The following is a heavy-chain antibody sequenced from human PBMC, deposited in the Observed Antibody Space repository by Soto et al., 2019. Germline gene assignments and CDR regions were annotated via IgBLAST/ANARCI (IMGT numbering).Heavy chain of an antibody. CDR2: IYHSGST. Sequence: KPSETLSLTCAVSGGSISSGGYPWSWIRQPPGKGLEWIGYIYHSGSTYYNPSLKSRVTISVDRSKNQFSLKLSSVTAADTAVYYCARGGNYYGMDVWGQGTTVTVSS. J-gene: IGHJ6*02. CDR1: GGSISSGGYP. CDR3: ARGGNYYGMDV. D-gene: IGHD3-16*01. V-gene: IGHV4-30-2*01.